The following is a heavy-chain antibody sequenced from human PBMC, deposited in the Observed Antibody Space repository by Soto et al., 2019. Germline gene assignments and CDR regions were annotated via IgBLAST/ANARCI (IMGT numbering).Heavy chain of an antibody. CDR2: IIPIVGTI. D-gene: IGHD6-6*01. V-gene: IGHV1-69*08. J-gene: IGHJ4*02. CDR1: GGTFGSYT. CDR3: ACGYSSSSEL. Sequence: QVQVVQSGAEVKKPGSSVKVSCKASGGTFGSYTVNWVRQVPGQGLEWMGRIIPIVGTINYSQKFHGRVTITADTSTSTAYMELTSLRSEDTAVYFCACGYSSSSELWGQGTLVTVSS.